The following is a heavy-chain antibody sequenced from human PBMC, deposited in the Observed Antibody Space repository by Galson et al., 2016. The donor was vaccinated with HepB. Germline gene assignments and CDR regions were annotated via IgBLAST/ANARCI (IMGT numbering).Heavy chain of an antibody. Sequence: SLRLSCAASGFTLSSYAMSWVRQASGKGLEWVSAISGSGGSTYYADSVKGRFTISRDNSKNTLYLQMNSLRAEDTAVYYCAKRMYSSGWLGGYGMDVWGQGTTVTVSS. CDR3: AKRMYSSGWLGGYGMDV. CDR2: ISGSGGST. CDR1: GFTLSSYA. V-gene: IGHV3-23*01. D-gene: IGHD6-19*01. J-gene: IGHJ6*02.